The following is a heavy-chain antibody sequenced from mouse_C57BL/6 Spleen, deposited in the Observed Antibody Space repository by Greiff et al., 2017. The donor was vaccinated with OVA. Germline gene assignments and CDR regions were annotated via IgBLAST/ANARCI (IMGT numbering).Heavy chain of an antibody. CDR3: ARKDYGISYAMDY. Sequence: VQLQQSGPELVKPGASVKIPCKASGYTFTDYYMDWVKQSHGKSLEWIGAINPNNGGTIYNQKFKGKATLTVDKSSSKAYMELRSLTSEDTAVYYCARKDYGISYAMDYWGQGTSVTVSS. J-gene: IGHJ4*01. CDR1: GYTFTDYY. D-gene: IGHD1-1*01. CDR2: INPNNGGT. V-gene: IGHV1-18*01.